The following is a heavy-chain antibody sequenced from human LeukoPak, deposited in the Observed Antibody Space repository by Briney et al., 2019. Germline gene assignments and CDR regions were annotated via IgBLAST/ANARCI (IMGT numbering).Heavy chain of an antibody. CDR1: GFTVSSIH. CDR2: TYIGGNS. V-gene: IGHV3-53*01. D-gene: IGHD3-22*01. Sequence: GGSLRLSCAASGFTVSSIHMVWVPQAPGKGLEWVSVTYIGGNSYYADSVKGRFIISRDISKNTLYLQMNSLRAEDSARYYCARGGRGSAAVVAPRSFDIWGQGTMVTVSS. CDR3: ARGGRGSAAVVAPRSFDI. J-gene: IGHJ3*02.